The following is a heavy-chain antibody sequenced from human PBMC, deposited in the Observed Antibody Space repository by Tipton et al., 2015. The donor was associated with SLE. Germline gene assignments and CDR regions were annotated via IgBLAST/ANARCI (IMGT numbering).Heavy chain of an antibody. CDR1: GGSISSSSYY. V-gene: IGHV4-61*01. J-gene: IGHJ2*01. CDR2: IYYSGNT. D-gene: IGHD3-3*01. CDR3: ARDLSGAHYDL. Sequence: TLSLTCTVSGGSISSSSYYWSWLRLPPGKGLEWIGCIYYSGNTNYNPSLKSRVTISVDTSKNRFSLNLSSVTAADTAVYYCARDLSGAHYDLWGRGTLVTVSS.